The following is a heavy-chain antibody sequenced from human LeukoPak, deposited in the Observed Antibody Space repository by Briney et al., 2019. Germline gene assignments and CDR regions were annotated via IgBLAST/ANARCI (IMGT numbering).Heavy chain of an antibody. V-gene: IGHV1-2*02. J-gene: IGHJ6*02. Sequence: GASVKVSCRASGYTFTDYYMHWVRQAPGQGLEWMRWLNPNTLVTNYAQHFQGRVSMTWDTSISTGYMDLHSLTSDDTAVYYCARKDGGRDGMDVWGQGTTVTVSS. D-gene: IGHD2-15*01. CDR1: GYTFTDYY. CDR3: ARKDGGRDGMDV. CDR2: LNPNTLVT.